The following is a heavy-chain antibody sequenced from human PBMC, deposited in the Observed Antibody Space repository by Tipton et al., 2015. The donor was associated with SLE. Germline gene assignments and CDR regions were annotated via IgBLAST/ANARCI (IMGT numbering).Heavy chain of an antibody. J-gene: IGHJ6*03. CDR3: ARGELPYYYYMDV. CDR2: ISYDGSNK. CDR1: GFTFSSYA. D-gene: IGHD1-26*01. V-gene: IGHV3-30-3*01. Sequence: SLRLSCAASGFTFSSYAMHWVRQAPGKGLEWMALISYDGSNKYYADSVKGRFTISRDNAKNSLYLQMNSLRAEDTAVYYCARGELPYYYYMDVWGKGTTVTVSS.